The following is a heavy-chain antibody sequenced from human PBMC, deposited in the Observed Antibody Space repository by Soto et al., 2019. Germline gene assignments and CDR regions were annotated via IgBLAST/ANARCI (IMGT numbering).Heavy chain of an antibody. V-gene: IGHV3-23*01. CDR2: ISGSGGST. Sequence: PGGSLRLSCAASGFTFSSYAMSWVRQAPGKGLGWVSAISGSGGSTYYADSVKGRFTISRDNSKNTLYLQMNSLRAEDTAVYYCAKDVNSFIPIFGVVIISPPHYYYGMDVWGQGTTVTVSS. CDR1: GFTFSSYA. D-gene: IGHD3-3*01. J-gene: IGHJ6*02. CDR3: AKDVNSFIPIFGVVIISPPHYYYGMDV.